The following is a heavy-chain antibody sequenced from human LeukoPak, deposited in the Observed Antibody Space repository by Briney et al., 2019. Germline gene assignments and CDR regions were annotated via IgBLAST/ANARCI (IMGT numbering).Heavy chain of an antibody. Sequence: GGSLRLSCAASGFTFSSYWMQWVRQAPGKGLVWVSRINSDGSSTSYADSVKGRFTISRDNAKNTLYLQMNSLRAEDTAVYYCANSYGDFAPWYFDYWGQGTLVTVSS. V-gene: IGHV3-74*01. CDR1: GFTFSSYW. J-gene: IGHJ4*02. D-gene: IGHD4-17*01. CDR2: INSDGSST. CDR3: ANSYGDFAPWYFDY.